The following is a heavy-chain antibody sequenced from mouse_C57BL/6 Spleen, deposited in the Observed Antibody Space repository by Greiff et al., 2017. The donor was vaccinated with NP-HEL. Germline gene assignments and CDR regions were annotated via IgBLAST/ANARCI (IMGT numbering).Heavy chain of an antibody. J-gene: IGHJ2*01. Sequence: VQLQQSGAELVRPGTSVKVSCKASGYAFTNYLIEWVKQRPGQGLEWIGVINPGSGGTNYNEKFKGKATLTADKSSSTAYMQISSLTSEDSAVYFWARSIYYYGSSPLYVGYWGQGTTLTVSS. D-gene: IGHD1-1*01. V-gene: IGHV1-54*01. CDR2: INPGSGGT. CDR1: GYAFTNYL. CDR3: ARSIYYYGSSPLYVGY.